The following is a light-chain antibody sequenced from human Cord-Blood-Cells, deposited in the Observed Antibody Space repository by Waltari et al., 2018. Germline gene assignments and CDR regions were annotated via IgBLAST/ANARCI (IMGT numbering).Light chain of an antibody. V-gene: IGLV2-14*01. J-gene: IGLJ2*01. Sequence: QSALTQPASVSGSPGQSLTIHCPGTSSDVGGYNSVSWYQQHPGKAPKLMIYDVSNRPSGVSNRFSGSKSGNTASLTISGLQAEDEADYYCSSYTSSSTVVFGGGTKLTVL. CDR2: DVS. CDR3: SSYTSSSTVV. CDR1: SSDVGGYNS.